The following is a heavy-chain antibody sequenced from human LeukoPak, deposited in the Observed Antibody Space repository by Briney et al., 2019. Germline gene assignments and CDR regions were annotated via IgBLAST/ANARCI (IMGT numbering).Heavy chain of an antibody. Sequence: GGSLRLSCAASGFTSSDYYMSWIRQAPGKGLEWVSYISSSSSYTNYADSVKGRFTISRDNAKNSLYLQMNSLRAEDTAVYYCARDRGYYDSSGYYHGDWGQGTLVTVSS. J-gene: IGHJ4*02. D-gene: IGHD3-22*01. CDR3: ARDRGYYDSSGYYHGD. V-gene: IGHV3-11*05. CDR2: ISSSSSYT. CDR1: GFTSSDYY.